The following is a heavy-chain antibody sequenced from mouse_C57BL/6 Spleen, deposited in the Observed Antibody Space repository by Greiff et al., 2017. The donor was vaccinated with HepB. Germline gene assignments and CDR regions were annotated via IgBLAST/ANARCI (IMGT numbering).Heavy chain of an antibody. V-gene: IGHV1-26*01. CDR1: GYTFTDYY. Sequence: EVQLQQSGPELVKPGASVKISCKASGYTFTDYYMNWVKQSHGKSLEWIGDINPNNGGTSYNQKFKGKATLTVDKSSSTAYMELRSLTSEDSAVYYCARSLLYSPYAMDYWGQGTSVTVSS. D-gene: IGHD2-12*01. J-gene: IGHJ4*01. CDR2: INPNNGGT. CDR3: ARSLLYSPYAMDY.